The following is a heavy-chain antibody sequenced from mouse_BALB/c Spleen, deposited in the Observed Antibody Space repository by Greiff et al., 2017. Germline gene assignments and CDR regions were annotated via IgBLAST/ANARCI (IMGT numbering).Heavy chain of an antibody. Sequence: QVQLQQPGAELAKPGASVKMSCKASGYTFTSYWMHWVKQRPGQGLEWIGYINPSTGYTEYNQKFKDKATLTADKSSSTAYMQLSSLTSEDSAVYYCARGDVNFPFDYWGQGTTLTVSS. D-gene: IGHD2-1*01. V-gene: IGHV1-7*01. J-gene: IGHJ2*01. CDR2: INPSTGYT. CDR1: GYTFTSYW. CDR3: ARGDVNFPFDY.